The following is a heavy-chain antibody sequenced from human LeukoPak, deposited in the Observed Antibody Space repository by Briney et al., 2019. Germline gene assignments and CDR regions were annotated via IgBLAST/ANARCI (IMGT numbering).Heavy chain of an antibody. CDR2: INSDGSWT. V-gene: IGHV3-74*01. D-gene: IGHD2/OR15-2a*01. Sequence: GGSLRLSCAASGNYWMHWVRQAPGKGLVWVSHINSDGSWTSYADSVKGRFTISKDNAKNTVYLQMNSLGAEDAAVYYCVSFYETYWGRGTLVTVSS. CDR3: VSFYETY. CDR1: GNYW. J-gene: IGHJ4*02.